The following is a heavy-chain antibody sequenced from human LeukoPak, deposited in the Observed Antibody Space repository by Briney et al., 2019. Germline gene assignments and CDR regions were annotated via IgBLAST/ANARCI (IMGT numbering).Heavy chain of an antibody. CDR3: ARLGESTTDFDY. CDR1: GCTFITYS. V-gene: IGHV3-21*01. Sequence: GGALRLSCSASGCTFITYSMTWVRQAQGKGLESVSSISSITSSYIHYADSVKGRFTISRDNVKNSLYLQMNSLRAEDTAVYYCARLGESTTDFDYWGQGTLVTVSS. D-gene: IGHD1-14*01. CDR2: ISSITSSYI. J-gene: IGHJ4*02.